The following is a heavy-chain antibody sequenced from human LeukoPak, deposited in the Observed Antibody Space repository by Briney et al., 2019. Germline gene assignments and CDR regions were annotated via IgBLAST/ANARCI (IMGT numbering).Heavy chain of an antibody. Sequence: SVKVSCKASGGTFSSYAISWVRQAPGQGLEWMGRIIPILGIANYAQKFQGRVTITADKSTSTAYMELSSLRSEDTAVYYCARECITRRTFDYWGEGTLVTVSS. D-gene: IGHD1-20*01. CDR3: ARECITRRTFDY. CDR1: GGTFSSYA. V-gene: IGHV1-69*04. J-gene: IGHJ4*02. CDR2: IIPILGIA.